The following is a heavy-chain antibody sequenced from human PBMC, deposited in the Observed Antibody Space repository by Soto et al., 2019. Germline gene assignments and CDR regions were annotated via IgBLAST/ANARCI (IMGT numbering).Heavy chain of an antibody. CDR2: LYYTGTT. CDR3: ARQRAEQNWFGP. J-gene: IGHJ5*02. V-gene: IGHV4-39*01. CDR1: GGSISSTIYY. Sequence: PSETLSLTCTVSGGSISSTIYYWAWIRQPPGKGLEWIGGLYYTGTTYYNPSLKSRVTISVDTSKNQFSLTLSSATAPDTALYYCARQRAEQNWFGPWGQGTLVTVSS.